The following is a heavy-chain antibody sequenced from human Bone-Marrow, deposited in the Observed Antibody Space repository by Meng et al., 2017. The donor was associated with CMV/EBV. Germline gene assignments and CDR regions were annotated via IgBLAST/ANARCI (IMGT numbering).Heavy chain of an antibody. CDR1: GYTFTSYD. J-gene: IGHJ6*02. D-gene: IGHD1-7*01. Sequence: ASVKVSCKASGYTFTSYDINWVRQAPGQGLEWMGWINPNSGGTNYAQKFQGRVTMTRDTSISTAYMELSRLRSDDTAVYYCARAPPRSITGTTGSDYYYGMDVWGQGTTVTVSS. CDR2: INPNSGGT. CDR3: ARAPPRSITGTTGSDYYYGMDV. V-gene: IGHV1-2*02.